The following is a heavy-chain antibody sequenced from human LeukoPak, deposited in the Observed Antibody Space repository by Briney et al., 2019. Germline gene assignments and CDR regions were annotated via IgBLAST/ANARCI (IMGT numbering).Heavy chain of an antibody. D-gene: IGHD1-1*01. V-gene: IGHV3-49*04. J-gene: IGHJ3*02. CDR2: IRSKAYGGTT. CDR3: FPVNNDGAFDI. Sequence: GGSLRLSCTASGFTFGDYAMSWVRQAPGKGLEWVGFIRSKAYGGTTEYAASVKGRFTISRDDSKSIAYLQMNSLKTEDTAVYYCFPVNNDGAFDIWGQGTMVTVSS. CDR1: GFTFGDYA.